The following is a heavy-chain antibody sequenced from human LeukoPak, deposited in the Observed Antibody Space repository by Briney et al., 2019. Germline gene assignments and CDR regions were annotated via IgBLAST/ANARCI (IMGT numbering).Heavy chain of an antibody. CDR3: ARHRGIAAAAGTYYFDY. V-gene: IGHV4-39*01. Sequence: SETPSLTCTVSGGSISSSSYYWGWIRQPPGKGLEWIGSVYYSGSTYYNPSLKSRVTISVDTSKNQFSLKLSSVTAADTAVYYCARHRGIAAAAGTYYFDYWGQGTLVSVSS. CDR1: GGSISSSSYY. D-gene: IGHD6-13*01. J-gene: IGHJ4*02. CDR2: VYYSGST.